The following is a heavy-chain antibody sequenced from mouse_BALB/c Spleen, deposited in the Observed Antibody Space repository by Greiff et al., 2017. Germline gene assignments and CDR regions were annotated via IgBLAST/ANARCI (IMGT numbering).Heavy chain of an antibody. D-gene: IGHD3-1*01. CDR2: ISYDGSN. J-gene: IGHJ4*01. CDR1: GYSITSGYY. Sequence: EVKLMESGPGLVKPSQSLSLTCSVTGYSITSGYYWNWIRQFPGNKLEWMGYISYDGSNNYNPSLKNRISITRDTSKNQFFLKLNSVTTEDTATYYCARDRGKGAYWGQGTSVTVSS. V-gene: IGHV3-6*02. CDR3: ARDRGKGAY.